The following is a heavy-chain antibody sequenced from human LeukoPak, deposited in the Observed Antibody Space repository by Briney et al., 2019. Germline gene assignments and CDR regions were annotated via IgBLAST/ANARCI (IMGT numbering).Heavy chain of an antibody. CDR2: INHRGST. D-gene: IGHD2-2*01. J-gene: IGHJ4*02. CDR1: GGSFSGYY. Sequence: SETLSLTCAVYGGSFSGYYWSWLRQPPGKGLAWIGEINHRGSTNYNPSLKSRVTISVDTSKNQFSLKLSSVTAADTAVYHCASAPYCSSTSCSYWGQGTLVTVSS. V-gene: IGHV4-34*01. CDR3: ASAPYCSSTSCSY.